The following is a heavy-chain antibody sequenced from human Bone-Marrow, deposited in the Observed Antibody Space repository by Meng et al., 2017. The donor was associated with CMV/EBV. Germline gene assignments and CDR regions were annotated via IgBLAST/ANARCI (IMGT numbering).Heavy chain of an antibody. D-gene: IGHD2-21*02. CDR1: GFTFSSYA. CDR2: LRHDGSNK. V-gene: IGHV3-30*02. Sequence: GGSLRLSCAASGFTFSSYAMHWVRQAPGKGLEWVAYLRHDGSNKDYADSVKGRITISRDISTNTLYLQMNSLRVEDTAVYYCAKDLDGGDKGWGQGTLVTVSS. J-gene: IGHJ4*02. CDR3: AKDLDGGDKG.